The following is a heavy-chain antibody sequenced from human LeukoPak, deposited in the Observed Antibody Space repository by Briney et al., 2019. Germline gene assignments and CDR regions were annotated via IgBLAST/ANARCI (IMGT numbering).Heavy chain of an antibody. V-gene: IGHV3-15*01. CDR2: IKSRTDGGTT. D-gene: IGHD2-2*01. CDR3: TTAPAAYTFDY. CDR1: GFTFTDAW. Sequence: GGSLRLSCAASGFTFTDAWMSWVRQAPGKGLEWVGRIKSRTDGGTTEYAAPVKGRFSISRDDSENTLYLQKNSLKTEDTAVYYCTTAPAAYTFDYWGQGTLVTVSS. J-gene: IGHJ4*02.